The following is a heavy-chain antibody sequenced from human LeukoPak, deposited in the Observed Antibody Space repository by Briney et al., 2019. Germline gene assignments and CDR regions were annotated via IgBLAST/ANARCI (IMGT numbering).Heavy chain of an antibody. CDR2: IKDDGSHT. CDR3: ARGSGIITGIDE. V-gene: IGHV3-74*01. Sequence: GGSLRLSCATSGFTFSSHWMHWVRQAPGKGLVWVSRIKDDGSHTNYADSVKGRFTISRDNAKNTLSLQMNSLRAEDTAVYYCARGSGIITGIDEWGQGTLVTVSS. CDR1: GFTFSSHW. J-gene: IGHJ4*02. D-gene: IGHD6-25*01.